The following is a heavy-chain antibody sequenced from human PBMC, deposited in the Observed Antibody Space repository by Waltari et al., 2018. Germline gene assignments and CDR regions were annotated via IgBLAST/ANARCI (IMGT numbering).Heavy chain of an antibody. CDR3: AARFQGSSSYYRRQNLLLDV. J-gene: IGHJ6*02. D-gene: IGHD3-3*01. V-gene: IGHV4-39*01. CDR2: ISYGGRT. Sequence: QLQLQGSGPGLVKPSETLSLTCTVSGGSISTTSTYYWGWIRQPPGKGLEGIGTISYGGRTPSNPSLKGRVTISGDTSNNQFSXKLSSVGAADTAVYYXAARFQGSSSYYRRQNLLLDVWGQGTTVTVSS. CDR1: GGSISTTSTYY.